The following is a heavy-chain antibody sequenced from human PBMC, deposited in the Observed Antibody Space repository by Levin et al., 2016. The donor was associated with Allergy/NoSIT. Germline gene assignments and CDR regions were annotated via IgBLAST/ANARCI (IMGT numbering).Heavy chain of an antibody. J-gene: IGHJ2*01. CDR1: RFTFRNYG. Sequence: GGSLRLSCAASRFTFRNYGMHWVRQAAGKGLEWVAVIWYDGSNAIYADSVKGRFAISRDNFRNTVFLQMNSLRAEDTAVYYCARDRNWGTNWYLDLWGRGTLVTVSS. D-gene: IGHD7-27*01. CDR2: IWYDGSNA. CDR3: ARDRNWGTNWYLDL. V-gene: IGHV3-33*01.